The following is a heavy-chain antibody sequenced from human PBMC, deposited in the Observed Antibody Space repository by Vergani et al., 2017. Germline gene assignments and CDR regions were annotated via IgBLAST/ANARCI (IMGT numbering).Heavy chain of an antibody. J-gene: IGHJ4*02. CDR3: AREPYYYDSSGYGGILDY. D-gene: IGHD3-22*01. CDR1: GGTFSSYA. Sequence: QVQLVQSGAEVKKPGSSVKVSCKASGGTFSSYAISWVRQAPGQGLEWMGRIIPILGIANYAQKFQGRVTITADKSTSTAYMELSSLRSEDTAVDYCAREPYYYDSSGYGGILDYWGQGTLVTVSS. V-gene: IGHV1-69*04. CDR2: IIPILGIA.